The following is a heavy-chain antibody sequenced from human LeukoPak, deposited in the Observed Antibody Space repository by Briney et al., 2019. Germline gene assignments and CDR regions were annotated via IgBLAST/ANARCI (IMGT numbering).Heavy chain of an antibody. Sequence: GGSLRLSCAVSGFTFSSSWMHWVRQAPGKGLVWVSHIKTDGSTTAYADSVKGRFTIPRDNAKNTLYLRMNSLRAEDTGVYYCARGNQQMPRSTPDYWGQGALVTVSS. J-gene: IGHJ4*02. D-gene: IGHD2-2*01. CDR1: GFTFSSSW. CDR2: IKTDGSTT. V-gene: IGHV3-74*01. CDR3: ARGNQQMPRSTPDY.